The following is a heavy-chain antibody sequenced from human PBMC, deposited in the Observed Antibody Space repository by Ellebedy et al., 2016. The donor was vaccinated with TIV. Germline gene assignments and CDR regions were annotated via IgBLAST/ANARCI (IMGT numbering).Heavy chain of an antibody. D-gene: IGHD5-24*01. CDR1: GYTFTSYG. CDR3: ARTQGEMAAEHAFDI. J-gene: IGHJ3*02. CDR2: ISAYNGNT. Sequence: ASVKVSXXASGYTFTSYGISWVRQAPGQGLEWMGWISAYNGNTNYAQKLQGRVTMTTDTSTSTAYMELRSLRSDDTAVYYCARTQGEMAAEHAFDIWGQGTMVTVSS. V-gene: IGHV1-18*01.